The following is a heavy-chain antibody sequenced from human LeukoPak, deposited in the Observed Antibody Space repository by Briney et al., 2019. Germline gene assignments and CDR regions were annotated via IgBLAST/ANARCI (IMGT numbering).Heavy chain of an antibody. D-gene: IGHD2-15*01. V-gene: IGHV3-23*01. J-gene: IGHJ4*02. CDR3: AKGTGGSCYSASDY. Sequence: GGSLRLSCAASGFTFSSYAMGWVRQAPGRGLEWVSTICGSSDSTYYADSVKGRFTISRDNSKNTLYLQMNSLRAEDTAVYYCAKGTGGSCYSASDYWGQGTLVTVSS. CDR1: GFTFSSYA. CDR2: ICGSSDST.